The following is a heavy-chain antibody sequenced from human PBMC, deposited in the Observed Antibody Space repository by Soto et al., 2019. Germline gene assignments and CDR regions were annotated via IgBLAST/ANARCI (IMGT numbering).Heavy chain of an antibody. Sequence: ASLKVSCKVSGYTLTELSMHWVRQAPGKGLEWMGGFDPEDGETIYAQKFQGRVTMTEDTSTDTAYMELSSLRSEDTAVYYCATEEYCTNGVCYDELSFDYWGQGTLVTVSS. CDR1: GYTLTELS. CDR2: FDPEDGET. V-gene: IGHV1-24*01. D-gene: IGHD2-8*01. J-gene: IGHJ4*02. CDR3: ATEEYCTNGVCYDELSFDY.